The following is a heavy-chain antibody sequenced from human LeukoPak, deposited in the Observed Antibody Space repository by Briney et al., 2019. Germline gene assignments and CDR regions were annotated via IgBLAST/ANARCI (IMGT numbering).Heavy chain of an antibody. D-gene: IGHD6-6*01. CDR2: INSDGSST. CDR1: GFTFSNYW. Sequence: GGSLRLSCAASGFTFSNYWMHWVRQAPGNGLVWVSRINSDGSSTSYADSVKGRFTISRDNAKNTLYLQMNSLRAEDTAVYYCARGMSIAVFWFDPWGQGTLVTVSS. J-gene: IGHJ5*02. CDR3: ARGMSIAVFWFDP. V-gene: IGHV3-74*01.